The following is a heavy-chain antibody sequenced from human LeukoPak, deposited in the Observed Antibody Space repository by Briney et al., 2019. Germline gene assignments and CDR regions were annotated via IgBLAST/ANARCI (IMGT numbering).Heavy chain of an antibody. CDR2: INPNSGGT. CDR1: GYTFTGYY. CDR3: ARDSPYGDYGWFDP. Sequence: ASVKVSCKASGYTFTGYYMHWVRQAPGQGLEWMGWINPNSGGTNYAQKFQGRVTMTRDTSISTAYMELSRLRSDDTAVYYCARDSPYGDYGWFDPWGQGTLVTVSS. D-gene: IGHD4-17*01. J-gene: IGHJ5*02. V-gene: IGHV1-2*02.